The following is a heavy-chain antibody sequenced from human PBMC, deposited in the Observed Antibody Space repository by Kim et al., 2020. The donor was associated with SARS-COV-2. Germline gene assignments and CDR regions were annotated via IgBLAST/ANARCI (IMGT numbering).Heavy chain of an antibody. V-gene: IGHV4-34*01. CDR3: ARSGSGSYPGDY. J-gene: IGHJ4*02. Sequence: SYHPSLKSRVTISVDTSKSQFSRKLSAVTAADTAVYYCARSGSGSYPGDYWGQGTLVTVSS. D-gene: IGHD1-26*01.